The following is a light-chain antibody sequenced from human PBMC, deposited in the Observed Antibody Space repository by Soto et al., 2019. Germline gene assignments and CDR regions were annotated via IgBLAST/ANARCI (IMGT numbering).Light chain of an antibody. V-gene: IGLV2-8*01. CDR1: SSDVGAYNY. J-gene: IGLJ3*02. CDR2: EVT. Sequence: QSALTQPPSASGSPGQSVTISCTGTSSDVGAYNYVSWYQQYPGKAHKLMIYEVTKRPSGVPDRFSGSKSGNTASLTVSGLQAEDEADYYCTSYVGNDIWVFGGGTKLTVL. CDR3: TSYVGNDIWV.